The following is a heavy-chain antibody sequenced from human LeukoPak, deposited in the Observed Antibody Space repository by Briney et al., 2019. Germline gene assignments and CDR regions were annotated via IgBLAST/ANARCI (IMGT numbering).Heavy chain of an antibody. CDR2: SSGSGGST. V-gene: IGHV3-23*01. J-gene: IGHJ4*02. CDR1: GFTLSSYA. CDR3: AKADYSSSWYYFDF. Sequence: PGGSLRLSCAASGFTLSSYAMTWVRQAPGKGLEWVSISSGSGGSTDYADSVKGRFTISRDNSKNMLYLQMDSLRAEDAAVYYCAKADYSSSWYYFDFWGQGTLVTVSP. D-gene: IGHD6-13*01.